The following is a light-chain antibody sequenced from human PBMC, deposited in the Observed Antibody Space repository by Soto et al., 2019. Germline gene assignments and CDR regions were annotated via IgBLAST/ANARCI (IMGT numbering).Light chain of an antibody. CDR3: QQGHSFPLT. CDR2: AAS. CDR1: QGISSW. J-gene: IGKJ4*01. Sequence: DIQMTQSPSSVSASVGDRVTITCRASQGISSWLAWYQKKPGKAPNLLIYAASSLQSGVPSRFSGSESGTDFTLTINSLQPEDFATYYCQQGHSFPLTFGGGTKVDI. V-gene: IGKV1-12*01.